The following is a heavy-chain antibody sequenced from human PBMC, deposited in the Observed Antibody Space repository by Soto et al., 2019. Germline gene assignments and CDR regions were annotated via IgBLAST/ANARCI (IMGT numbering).Heavy chain of an antibody. Sequence: QVQLVQSGDEVRKPGSSVKVSCKASGYILVNYGIAWVRQAPGQGLEWMGWISPHSGNTHYASKVQGRLPMTTDTSPTPVHTDLGSLTPHHPPLYYCAIVDNSVTPTPHHVWGQGTTVTLSS. CDR2: ISPHSGNT. CDR3: AIVDNSVTPTPHHV. V-gene: IGHV1-18*01. J-gene: IGHJ6*02. D-gene: IGHD5-12*01. CDR1: GYILVNYG.